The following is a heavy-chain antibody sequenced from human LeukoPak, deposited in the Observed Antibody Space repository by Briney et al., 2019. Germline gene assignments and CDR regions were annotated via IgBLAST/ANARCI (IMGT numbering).Heavy chain of an antibody. V-gene: IGHV3-9*01. J-gene: IGHJ4*02. D-gene: IGHD1-26*01. CDR2: ISWNSGSI. CDR1: GFTFDDYA. Sequence: GRSLRLSCAASGFTFDDYAMHWVRQAPGKGLEWVSGISWNSGSIGYADSVKGRFTIFRDNAKNSLYLQMNSLRAEDTALYYCVKDKVGSGSYFDYWGQGTLVTVSS. CDR3: VKDKVGSGSYFDY.